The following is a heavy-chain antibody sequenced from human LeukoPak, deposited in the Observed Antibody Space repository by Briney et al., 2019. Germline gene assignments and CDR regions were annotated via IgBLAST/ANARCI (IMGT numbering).Heavy chain of an antibody. CDR2: ISSSGSTI. Sequence: GGSLRLSWAASGFTFSDYYMSWIRQAPVKGLEWVSYISSSGSTIYYADSVKGRFTISRDNAKNSLYLQMNSLRAEDTAVYYCARYKRLDYSGSYFDYWGQGTLVTVSS. J-gene: IGHJ4*02. CDR1: GFTFSDYY. D-gene: IGHD1-26*01. V-gene: IGHV3-11*01. CDR3: ARYKRLDYSGSYFDY.